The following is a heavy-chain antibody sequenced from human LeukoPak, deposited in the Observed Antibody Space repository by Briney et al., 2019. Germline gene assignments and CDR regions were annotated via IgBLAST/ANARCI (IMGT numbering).Heavy chain of an antibody. V-gene: IGHV3-74*01. CDR3: IVVVEPPDSDGFDV. D-gene: IGHD1-14*01. CDR1: GFTFGNSW. Sequence: GGSLRLSCAASGFTFGNSWVHWVRQAPGKGLVWVSLINADGSIRTYADSVRGRFTIARDNARNTLSLQMNSLTIEDTAVYYCIVVVEPPDSDGFDVWGQGTMIIVSS. J-gene: IGHJ3*01. CDR2: INADGSIR.